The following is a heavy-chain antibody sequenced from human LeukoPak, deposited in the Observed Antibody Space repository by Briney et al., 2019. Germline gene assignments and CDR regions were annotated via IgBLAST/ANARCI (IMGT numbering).Heavy chain of an antibody. CDR1: GYTFTGYY. D-gene: IGHD3-10*01. V-gene: IGHV1-2*02. CDR2: INPNSGGT. J-gene: IGHJ5*02. CDR3: ARGGSGSYFSWLDP. Sequence: ASVKVSCKASGYTFTGYYIHWVRQAPGQGLECMGWINPNSGGTNYAQKLQGRVTMTRDTSISTAYMELSRLRFDDTAVYYCARGGSGSYFSWLDPWGQGTLVTVSS.